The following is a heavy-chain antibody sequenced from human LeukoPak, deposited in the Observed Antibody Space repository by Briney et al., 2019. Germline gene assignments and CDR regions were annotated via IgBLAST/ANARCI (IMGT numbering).Heavy chain of an antibody. CDR3: AIGNEYYFDY. J-gene: IGHJ4*02. D-gene: IGHD3-10*01. V-gene: IGHV3-30*03. CDR2: ISYDGSNK. CDR1: GFTFSSYG. Sequence: PGGSLRLSCAASGFTFSSYGMHWVRQAPGKGLEWVAVISYDGSNKYYADSVKGRFTISRDNSKNTLYLQMNSLRAEDTAVYYCAIGNEYYFDYWGQGTLVTVSS.